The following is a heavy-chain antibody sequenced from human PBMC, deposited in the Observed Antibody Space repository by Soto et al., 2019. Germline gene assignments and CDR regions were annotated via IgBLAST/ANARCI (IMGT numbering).Heavy chain of an antibody. D-gene: IGHD3-10*01. V-gene: IGHV4-30-4*01. Sequence: SETLSLTCTVSGGSISSGDYYWSWIRQPPGKGLEWIGYIYYSGSTYYNPSLKSRVTISVDTSKNQFSLKLSSVTAADTAVYYCARENYWYGSGSYYRGYFDYWGQGTLVTVSS. CDR2: IYYSGST. CDR1: GGSISSGDYY. CDR3: ARENYWYGSGSYYRGYFDY. J-gene: IGHJ4*02.